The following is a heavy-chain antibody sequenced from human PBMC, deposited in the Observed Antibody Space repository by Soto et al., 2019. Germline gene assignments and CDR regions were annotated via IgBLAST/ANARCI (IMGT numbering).Heavy chain of an antibody. J-gene: IGHJ1*01. CDR1: GFTFSSYA. CDR3: ARARIAVAGKTFAEYFQH. Sequence: QVQLVESGGGVVQPGRSLRLSCAASGFTFSSYAMHWVRQAPGKGLEWVAVISYDGSNKYYADSVKGRFTISRDNSKNTLYLQMNSLRAEDTAVYYCARARIAVAGKTFAEYFQHWGQGTLVTVSS. D-gene: IGHD6-19*01. CDR2: ISYDGSNK. V-gene: IGHV3-30-3*01.